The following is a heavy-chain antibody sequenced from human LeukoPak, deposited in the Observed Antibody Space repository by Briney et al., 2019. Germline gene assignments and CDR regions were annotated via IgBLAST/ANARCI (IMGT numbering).Heavy chain of an antibody. D-gene: IGHD5-18*01. Sequence: PSETLSLTCTVSGGSISSYYWSWIRQPPGKGLEWIGYICYSGSTNYNPSLKSRVTISIDTSKNQFSLKLSSVTAADTAVYFCARPSAGGYSYGYSAFDIWGQGTMVTVSS. CDR2: ICYSGST. J-gene: IGHJ3*02. V-gene: IGHV4-59*08. CDR3: ARPSAGGYSYGYSAFDI. CDR1: GGSISSYY.